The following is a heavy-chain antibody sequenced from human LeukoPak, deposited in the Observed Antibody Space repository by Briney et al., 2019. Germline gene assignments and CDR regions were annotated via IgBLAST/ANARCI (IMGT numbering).Heavy chain of an antibody. CDR2: IYYSGST. Sequence: SETLSLTCTVSGGSMSSYYWSWIRQPPGKGLEWNGYIYYSGSTNYNPSLKSRVTISVDTSKNQFSLKLSSVTAADTAVYYCAGSDCSGGSCPTTNAFDVWGQGTMVTVSS. J-gene: IGHJ3*01. CDR3: AGSDCSGGSCPTTNAFDV. V-gene: IGHV4-59*08. CDR1: GGSMSSYY. D-gene: IGHD2-15*01.